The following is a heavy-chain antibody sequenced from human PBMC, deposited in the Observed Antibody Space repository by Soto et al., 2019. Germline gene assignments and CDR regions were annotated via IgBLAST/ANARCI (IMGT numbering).Heavy chain of an antibody. CDR1: GYTFTSYG. J-gene: IGHJ4*02. CDR2: ISPDNRNT. D-gene: IGHD6-13*01. V-gene: IGHV1-18*01. Sequence: QVQLVQSGAEVKKPGASVKVSCKASGYTFTSYGISWVRQAPGQGLEWMGWISPDNRNTDYAQKFQGRVTMTTDTSTNIAYMELRSRTSDDTAVYYCARDRSNSEYWGQGTLVRVSS. CDR3: ARDRSNSEY.